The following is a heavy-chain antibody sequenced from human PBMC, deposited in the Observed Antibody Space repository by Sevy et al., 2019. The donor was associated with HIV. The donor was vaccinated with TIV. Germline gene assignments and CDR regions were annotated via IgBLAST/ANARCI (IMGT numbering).Heavy chain of an antibody. V-gene: IGHV3-30*04. CDR3: ARDRCTDGVCFRSGYFDY. Sequence: GWSLRLSCAASGFTFGNHAIHWVRQAPGKGLEWVAIISFDGRNEHYADSVKGRFTISRDNSKNTVYLQMTRLRTEDTAVYYCARDRCTDGVCFRSGYFDYWGQGTLVTVSS. CDR2: ISFDGRNE. J-gene: IGHJ4*01. D-gene: IGHD2-8*01. CDR1: GFTFGNHA.